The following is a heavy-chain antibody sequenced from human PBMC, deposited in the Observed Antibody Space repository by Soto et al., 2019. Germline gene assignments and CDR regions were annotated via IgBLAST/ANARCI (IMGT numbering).Heavy chain of an antibody. CDR3: ARAVWEGRVLYYYYGMDV. V-gene: IGHV1-3*01. J-gene: IGHJ6*02. CDR2: INAGNGNT. Sequence: GASVKVSCKASGYTFTSYAMHWVRQAPGQRLEWMGWINAGNGNTKYSQKFQGRVTITRDTSASTAYMELSSLRSEDTAVYYCARAVWEGRVLYYYYGMDVWGQGTTVTVSS. CDR1: GYTFTSYA. D-gene: IGHD1-26*01.